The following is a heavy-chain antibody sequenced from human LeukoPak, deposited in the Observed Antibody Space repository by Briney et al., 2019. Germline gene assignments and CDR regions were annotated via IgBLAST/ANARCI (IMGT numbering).Heavy chain of an antibody. CDR2: IGGSGDKT. Sequence: GGSLRPSCAASGFTFNRNAISWVRQAPGKGLEWVSTIGGSGDKTFYADSVKGRFTISRDNSKNMLHLQVSSLTGEDTALYYCVRRGDASSGWGDHDYWGQGALVTVSS. D-gene: IGHD6-19*01. CDR1: GFTFNRNA. J-gene: IGHJ4*02. CDR3: VRRGDASSGWGDHDY. V-gene: IGHV3-23*01.